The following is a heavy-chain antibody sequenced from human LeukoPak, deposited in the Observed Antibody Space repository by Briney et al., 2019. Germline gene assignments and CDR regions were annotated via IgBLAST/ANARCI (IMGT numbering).Heavy chain of an antibody. CDR2: INHSGST. J-gene: IGHJ2*01. D-gene: IGHD3-3*01. V-gene: IGHV4-34*01. CDR1: GGSFSGYY. Sequence: PSETLSLTCAVYGGSFSGYYWSWIRQPPGKGLEWIGEINHSGSTNYNPSLKSRVTISVDTSKNQFSLKLSSVTAADTAVYYCARQSGYDFWSGPNSATPWYFDLWGRGTLVTVSS. CDR3: ARQSGYDFWSGPNSATPWYFDL.